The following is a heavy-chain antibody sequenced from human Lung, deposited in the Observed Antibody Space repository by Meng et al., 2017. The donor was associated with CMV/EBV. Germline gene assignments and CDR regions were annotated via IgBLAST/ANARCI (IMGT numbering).Heavy chain of an antibody. J-gene: IGHJ4*02. CDR1: GFTFNTYW. CDR2: IKEDGSDK. CDR3: ARDLGGSKATFDY. Sequence: GGSLRLXCAASGFTFNTYWMSWVHQAPGKGLEWVANIKEDGSDKYYLDSVKGRFTISKDNAKNSLYPQMNSLRAEDTAVYYCARDLGGSKATFDYWGQGTXVTVSS. V-gene: IGHV3-7*01. D-gene: IGHD3-16*01.